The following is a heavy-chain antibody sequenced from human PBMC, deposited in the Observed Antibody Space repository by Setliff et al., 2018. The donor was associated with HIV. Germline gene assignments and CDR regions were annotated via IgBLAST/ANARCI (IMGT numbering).Heavy chain of an antibody. CDR1: GYSFINYA. J-gene: IGHJ4*02. D-gene: IGHD6-19*01. CDR3: TKDHLSGRASDC. V-gene: IGHV7-4-1*02. CDR2: IHTEQGFP. Sequence: GASVKVSCKASGYSFINYAINWLRQAPGRGLEWMGWIHTEQGFPMYAQGFTGRVVVSLDPSVNSVYRQMNSLRVEDTAMYYCTKDHLSGRASDCWGQGRWSPSPQ.